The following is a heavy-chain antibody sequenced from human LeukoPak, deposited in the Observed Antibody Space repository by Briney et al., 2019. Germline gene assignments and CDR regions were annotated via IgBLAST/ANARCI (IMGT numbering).Heavy chain of an antibody. Sequence: ASVKVSCKASGYTFTSYYMHWVRQAPGQGLEWMGIINPSGGSTSYAQKFQGRVTMTRDMSTSTVYTELSSLRSEDTAVYYCAIPPGYYYDSSGPNDAFDIWGQGTMVTVSS. V-gene: IGHV1-46*01. J-gene: IGHJ3*02. CDR2: INPSGGST. CDR1: GYTFTSYY. CDR3: AIPPGYYYDSSGPNDAFDI. D-gene: IGHD3-22*01.